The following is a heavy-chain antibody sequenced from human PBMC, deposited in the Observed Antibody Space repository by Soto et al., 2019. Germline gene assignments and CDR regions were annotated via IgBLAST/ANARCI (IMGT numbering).Heavy chain of an antibody. Sequence: GGSLRLSCAASGFTFSDYPMNWVRQAPGKGLEWVSSIRTISSAIYFADSVRGRFTISRDNVRNSLYLQMTSLRDEDTAVYYCARETLAFASWGQGTLVSAPQ. J-gene: IGHJ4*02. D-gene: IGHD3-3*02. CDR1: GFTFSDYP. V-gene: IGHV3-48*02. CDR3: ARETLAFAS. CDR2: IRTISSAI.